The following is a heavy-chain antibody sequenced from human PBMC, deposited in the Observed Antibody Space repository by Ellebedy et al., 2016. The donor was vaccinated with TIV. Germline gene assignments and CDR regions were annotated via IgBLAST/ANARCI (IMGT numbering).Heavy chain of an antibody. CDR1: GGPFSSYV. D-gene: IGHD3-16*01. Sequence: AASVKVSCKASGGPFSSYVISWVRQAPGQGLEWMGGITLMFGTAKYAQKFQGRVTITADESTSTAYMELSSLRSEATAVYYCARDYTSLSRDDAFNIWGQGTMVTVSS. CDR2: ITLMFGTA. V-gene: IGHV1-69*13. J-gene: IGHJ3*02. CDR3: ARDYTSLSRDDAFNI.